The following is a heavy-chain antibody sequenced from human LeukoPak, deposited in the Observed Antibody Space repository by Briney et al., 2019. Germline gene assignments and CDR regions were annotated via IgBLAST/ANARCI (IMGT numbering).Heavy chain of an antibody. CDR1: GFTFSSYA. Sequence: PGGSLRLSCAASGFTFSSYAMSWVRQAPGKGLGWVSALRGSGGSTYYADSVKGRFTISRDNSKTTLYLQLNSLRAEDTSVYYCARDSTYWYDSGSSGPHYFDYWGQGTLVTVSS. V-gene: IGHV3-23*01. D-gene: IGHD3-10*01. CDR3: ARDSTYWYDSGSSGPHYFDY. J-gene: IGHJ4*02. CDR2: LRGSGGST.